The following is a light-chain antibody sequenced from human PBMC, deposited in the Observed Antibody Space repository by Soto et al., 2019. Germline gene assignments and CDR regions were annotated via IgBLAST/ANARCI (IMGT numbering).Light chain of an antibody. CDR2: DAS. V-gene: IGKV3-11*01. CDR1: QSVSSY. CDR3: QLRNNWHLMYT. J-gene: IGKJ2*01. Sequence: EIVLTQSPATLSLSPGERATLSCRASQSVSSYLAWYQQKPGQAPRLLIYDASNRATGIPARFSGSGSGTDFTHTISSLETKAFAVSYLQLRNNWHLMYTFGQGTNLEIK.